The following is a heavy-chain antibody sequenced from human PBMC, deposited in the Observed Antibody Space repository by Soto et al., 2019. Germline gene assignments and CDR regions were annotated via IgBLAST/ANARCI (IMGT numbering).Heavy chain of an antibody. CDR3: ARSLYAYSSTSRTVAHHYYGMDV. V-gene: IGHV5-51*01. Sequence: GESLKSSCKGSGYSFTSYWIGWVRQMPGKGLEWMGIIYPGDSDTRYSPSFQGQVTISADKSISTAYLQWSSLKASDTAMYYCARSLYAYSSTSRTVAHHYYGMDVWGQGTTVSGFS. CDR2: IYPGDSDT. J-gene: IGHJ6*02. D-gene: IGHD6-13*01. CDR1: GYSFTSYW.